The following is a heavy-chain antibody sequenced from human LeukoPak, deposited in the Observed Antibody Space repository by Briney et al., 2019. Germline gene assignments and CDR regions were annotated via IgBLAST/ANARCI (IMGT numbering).Heavy chain of an antibody. D-gene: IGHD3-22*01. CDR3: ARAEKGEIYYDSNHFDY. CDR1: GGSISSCLHY. CDR2: IFQSGST. Sequence: SETLSLTCTVSGGSISSCLHYWSWIRQPEGKGLELIGYIFQSGSTYYNPSLKTRVTISIDTSKNQFSLNLNSVTAADTAVYYCARAEKGEIYYDSNHFDYWGQGTLVTVSS. V-gene: IGHV4-30-2*01. J-gene: IGHJ4*02.